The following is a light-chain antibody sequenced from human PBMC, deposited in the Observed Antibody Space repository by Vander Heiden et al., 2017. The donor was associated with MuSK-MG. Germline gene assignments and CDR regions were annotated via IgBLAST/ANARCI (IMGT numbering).Light chain of an antibody. CDR3: QQSDNTPST. V-gene: IGKV3-11*01. CDR2: DAS. Sequence: EIVLSQSPAPLSLSPGERATLPCRASQSVSSYLAWYQQKPGKAPRLLIYDASSRATGIPVRFSGSGSGTDFTLTISSLEPEDFAVYYCQQSDNTPSTLGQGTRLEIK. J-gene: IGKJ5*01. CDR1: QSVSSY.